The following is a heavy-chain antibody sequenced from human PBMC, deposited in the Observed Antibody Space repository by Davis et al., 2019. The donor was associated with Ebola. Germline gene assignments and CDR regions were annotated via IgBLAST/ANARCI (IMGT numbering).Heavy chain of an antibody. V-gene: IGHV1-46*01. Sequence: ASVKVSCKASGYTFTSYYMHWVRQAPGQGLEWMGIINPSGGSTSYAQKFQGRVTMTRDTSISTAYMELSRLRSDDTAVYYCAREIRGVVPAAHHYYYYMDVWGKGTTVTVSS. CDR1: GYTFTSYY. CDR3: AREIRGVVPAAHHYYYYMDV. J-gene: IGHJ6*03. CDR2: INPSGGST. D-gene: IGHD2-2*01.